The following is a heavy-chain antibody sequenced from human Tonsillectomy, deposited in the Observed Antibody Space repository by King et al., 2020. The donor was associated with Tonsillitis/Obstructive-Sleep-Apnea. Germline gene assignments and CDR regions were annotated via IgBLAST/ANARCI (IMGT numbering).Heavy chain of an antibody. CDR3: ARLELDISIQNADI. CDR1: KYSFTTYW. D-gene: IGHD2-2*03. CDR2: IYPGDSYT. V-gene: IGHV5-51*01. J-gene: IGHJ3*02. Sequence: QLVQSGAEVKKPGESLKISCQGSKYSFTTYWIGWVRQMPGKGLEWKGNIYPGDSYTSYSPSFQGQVTISADKSLSTAYLQWSSLKASDTAMYYCARLELDISIQNADIWGQGTMVTVSS.